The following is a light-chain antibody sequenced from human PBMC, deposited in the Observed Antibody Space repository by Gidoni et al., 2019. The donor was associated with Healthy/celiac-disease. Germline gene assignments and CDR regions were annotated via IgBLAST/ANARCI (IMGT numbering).Light chain of an antibody. CDR1: QSISSY. CDR2: DAS. J-gene: IGKJ4*01. Sequence: DINIAHSPSSLSASVGERDTITCRASQSISSYLNWYQQKPGKAPKLLIYDASSLQSGFPARFSGSGSGTEFTLTISSLQPEDFATYYCQQSYSTLLTFGGGTKVEIK. CDR3: QQSYSTLLT. V-gene: IGKV1-39*01.